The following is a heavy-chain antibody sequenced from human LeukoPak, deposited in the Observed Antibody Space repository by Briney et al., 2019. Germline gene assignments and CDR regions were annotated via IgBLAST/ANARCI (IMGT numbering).Heavy chain of an antibody. CDR3: ARGRYCSSTSCYADAFDI. Sequence: SETLSLTCTVSGGSNSSYYWSWIRQPPGKGLEWIGYIYYSGSTNYNPSLKSRVTISVDTSKNQFSLKLSSVTAADTAVYYCARGRYCSSTSCYADAFDIWGQGTMVTVSS. CDR1: GGSNSSYY. V-gene: IGHV4-59*01. D-gene: IGHD2-2*01. CDR2: IYYSGST. J-gene: IGHJ3*02.